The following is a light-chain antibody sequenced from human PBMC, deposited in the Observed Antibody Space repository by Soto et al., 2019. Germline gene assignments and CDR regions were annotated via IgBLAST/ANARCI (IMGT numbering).Light chain of an antibody. V-gene: IGKV1-6*01. CDR2: GAS. Sequence: AIQMTQSPSPLSASVGDRVTITCRASQDIRSDLGWYQHKPGKAPKLLIYGASNLQSGVPSRFSGSGSGTDFTLTISSLQPEDFATYYCLQDYNYPLIFGQGTKVEIK. CDR1: QDIRSD. J-gene: IGKJ1*01. CDR3: LQDYNYPLI.